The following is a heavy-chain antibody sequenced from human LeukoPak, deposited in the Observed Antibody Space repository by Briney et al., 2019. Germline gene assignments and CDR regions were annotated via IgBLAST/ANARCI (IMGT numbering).Heavy chain of an antibody. V-gene: IGHV1-8*01. CDR1: GYTFTNFD. Sequence: ASMKVSCKTSGYTFTNFDINWVRQATGQGLEWMGWMNPNTGNAGYAQKFQDRVTITWDASISTAYMDLSSLRSEDTAVYYCARAYIVNTNGDYVYYYMDLWGTGTTVTVSS. CDR3: ARAYIVNTNGDYVYYYMDL. D-gene: IGHD5-12*01. J-gene: IGHJ6*03. CDR2: MNPNTGNA.